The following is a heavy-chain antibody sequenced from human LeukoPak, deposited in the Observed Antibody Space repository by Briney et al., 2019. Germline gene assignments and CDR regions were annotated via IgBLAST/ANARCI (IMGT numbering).Heavy chain of an antibody. V-gene: IGHV1-18*01. D-gene: IGHD3-22*01. CDR3: ARVSDSSGYYYGAFDI. J-gene: IGHJ3*02. CDR2: ISAYNGNT. CDR1: GYTFTSYG. Sequence: ASVKVSCKASGYTFTSYGISWVRQAPGQGLEWMGWISAYNGNTNYAQKLQGRVTMTTDTSTSTAYMELRSLRSDDTAVYYCARVSDSSGYYYGAFDIWGQGTMVTVSS.